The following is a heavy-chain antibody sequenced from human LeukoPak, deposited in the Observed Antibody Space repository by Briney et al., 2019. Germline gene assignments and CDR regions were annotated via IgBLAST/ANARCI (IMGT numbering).Heavy chain of an antibody. J-gene: IGHJ4*02. CDR3: ARDSITMVRGVTPTDY. Sequence: AGGSLRLSCAASGFTVSSNYMSWVRQAPGKGLEWVSVIYSGGSTYYADSVKGRFTISRDNSKNTLYLQMNSLRAEDTAVYYCARDSITMVRGVTPTDYWGQGTLVTVSS. D-gene: IGHD3-10*01. CDR2: IYSGGST. CDR1: GFTVSSNY. V-gene: IGHV3-53*01.